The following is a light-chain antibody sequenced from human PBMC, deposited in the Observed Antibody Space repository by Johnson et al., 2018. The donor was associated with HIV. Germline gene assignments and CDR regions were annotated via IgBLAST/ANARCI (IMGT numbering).Light chain of an antibody. CDR1: SSNIGNNY. Sequence: QSVLTQPPSVSAAPGQKVTSSCSGSSSNIGNNYVSWYQQLPGTAPKLLIYDNNKRPSGIPDRFSGSKSGTSATLGITGLQTGDEADYYCGTWDSSLSAGWVFGTGTKVTVL. CDR2: DNN. J-gene: IGLJ1*01. V-gene: IGLV1-51*01. CDR3: GTWDSSLSAGWV.